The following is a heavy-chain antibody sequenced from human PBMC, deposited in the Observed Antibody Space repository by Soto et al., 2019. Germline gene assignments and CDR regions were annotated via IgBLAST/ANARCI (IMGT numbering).Heavy chain of an antibody. CDR1: GFTFSSYA. Sequence: GGSLRLSCAASGFTFSSYAMSWVRQAPGKGLEWVSAISGSGGSTYYADSVKGRFTISRDNSKNTLYPQMNSLRAEDTAVYYCAKVSWSGKDYYYYGMDVWGQGTTVTVSS. V-gene: IGHV3-23*01. D-gene: IGHD6-13*01. CDR2: ISGSGGST. J-gene: IGHJ6*02. CDR3: AKVSWSGKDYYYYGMDV.